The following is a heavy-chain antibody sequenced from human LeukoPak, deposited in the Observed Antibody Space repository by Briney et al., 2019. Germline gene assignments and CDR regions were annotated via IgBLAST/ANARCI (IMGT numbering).Heavy chain of an antibody. Sequence: SGGSLRLSCAASGFTVITNDMTWVRQAPRKGLEWVSVLYSDGNTKYADSVQGRFTISRDNSKNTLSLEMNSLSPDDTAVYYCARGVEPLAANTLAYWGQGTLVTVSS. CDR1: GFTVITND. CDR3: ARGVEPLAANTLAY. V-gene: IGHV3-53*01. CDR2: LYSDGNT. J-gene: IGHJ4*02. D-gene: IGHD1-14*01.